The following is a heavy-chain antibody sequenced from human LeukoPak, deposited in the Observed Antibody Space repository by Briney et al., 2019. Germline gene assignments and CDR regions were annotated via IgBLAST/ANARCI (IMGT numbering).Heavy chain of an antibody. V-gene: IGHV1-2*02. J-gene: IGHJ3*01. CDR3: ARDDEHPYDTKVLDAYDV. CDR1: GYTFTGYH. D-gene: IGHD3-22*01. Sequence: GASVKVSCKTSGYTFTGYHINWVRQAPGQGLEWVGWIRPNDGVTKYSQNLQGRVSMSRDTSISTTYLELSSLTSDGAATYYCARDDEHPYDTKVLDAYDVWGQGTMVTVSS. CDR2: IRPNDGVT.